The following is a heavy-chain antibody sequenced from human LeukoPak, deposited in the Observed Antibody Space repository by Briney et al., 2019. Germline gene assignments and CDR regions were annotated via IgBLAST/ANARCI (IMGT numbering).Heavy chain of an antibody. V-gene: IGHV4-39*01. CDR1: GGSISSSSYY. CDR2: IYYTRST. J-gene: IGHJ2*01. CDR3: ARGVTMIVVVIHDWYFDL. D-gene: IGHD3-22*01. Sequence: SETLSLTCTVSGGSISSSSYYWGWIRQPPGKGLEWIGSIYYTRSTYYNPSLKSRVTISVDTSKNQLSLKLTSVTAADTAVYYCARGVTMIVVVIHDWYFDLWGRGTLVTVSS.